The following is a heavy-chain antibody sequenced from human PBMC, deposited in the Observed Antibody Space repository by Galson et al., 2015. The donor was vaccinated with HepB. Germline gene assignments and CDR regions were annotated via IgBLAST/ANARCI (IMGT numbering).Heavy chain of an antibody. J-gene: IGHJ4*02. CDR1: GGTFSSYA. CDR2: IIPIFGTA. CDR3: ASPSWELLPFGY. Sequence: SVKVSCKASGGTFSSYAISWVRQAPGQGLEWMGGIIPIFGTANYAQKFQGRVTITADESTSTAYMELSSLRSEDTAVYYCASPSWELLPFGYWGQGTLVTVSS. V-gene: IGHV1-69*13. D-gene: IGHD1-26*01.